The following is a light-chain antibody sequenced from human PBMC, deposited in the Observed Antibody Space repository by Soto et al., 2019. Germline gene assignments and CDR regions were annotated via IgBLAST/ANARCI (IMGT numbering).Light chain of an antibody. V-gene: IGLV2-14*01. CDR3: SSSTTSSTHV. J-gene: IGLJ1*01. CDR1: SSDVGYYNY. Sequence: QSALTQPASVSGSPGQSITISCTGTSSDVGYYNYVSWFQQHPGKAPKLVISEVTNRPSGVSNRFSGSKSGNTASLTISGLQADDEAHYYCSSSTTSSTHVFGTGTKLTVL. CDR2: EVT.